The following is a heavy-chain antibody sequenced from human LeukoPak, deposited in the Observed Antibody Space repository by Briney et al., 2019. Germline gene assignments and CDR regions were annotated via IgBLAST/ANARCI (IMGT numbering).Heavy chain of an antibody. CDR3: ARVLRYCSGGNCYSGGLGYMDV. CDR1: GFTFSDFN. D-gene: IGHD2-15*01. CDR2: ISRSGSTK. V-gene: IGHV3-11*01. J-gene: IGHJ6*03. Sequence: GGSLRLSCAASGFTFSDFNRRWIRQAPGKGLEWVSSISRSGSTKYYADSVKGRFTISRDNAKNSLFLQMNSLRAEVTAVYYCARVLRYCSGGNCYSGGLGYMDVWGKGTTVTISS.